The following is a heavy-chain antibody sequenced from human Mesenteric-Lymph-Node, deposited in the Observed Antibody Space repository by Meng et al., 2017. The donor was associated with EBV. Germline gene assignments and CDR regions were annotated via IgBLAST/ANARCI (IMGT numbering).Heavy chain of an antibody. D-gene: IGHD5-12*01. V-gene: IGHV1-3*04. Sequence: VPFVQSGGEVKKPGASVKVACTASGYTFTSYPLHWVRQAPGQGPEWMGWINTGNGNAKYSQKFQGRLTITGDTSATTVYMELSSLRSEDTAVYYCTRLVATIFDYWGQGALVTVSS. J-gene: IGHJ4*02. CDR2: INTGNGNA. CDR3: TRLVATIFDY. CDR1: GYTFTSYP.